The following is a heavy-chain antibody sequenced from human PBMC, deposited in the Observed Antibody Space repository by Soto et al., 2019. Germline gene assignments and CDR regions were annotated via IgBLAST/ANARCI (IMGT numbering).Heavy chain of an antibody. V-gene: IGHV3-13*01. CDR1: GFTFSTYD. CDR2: IGTAYDT. J-gene: IGHJ6*03. Sequence: EVQLVESGGGLVQPGGSLRLSCAASGFTFSTYDMHWVRQATGKGLEWVSAIGTAYDTSYSGSVKGRFTISREKAKNSFYLQMNSLRAEYTAVYYCARESIAVACTGHYYYYMDVWCKGTTVTVSS. D-gene: IGHD6-19*01. CDR3: ARESIAVACTGHYYYYMDV.